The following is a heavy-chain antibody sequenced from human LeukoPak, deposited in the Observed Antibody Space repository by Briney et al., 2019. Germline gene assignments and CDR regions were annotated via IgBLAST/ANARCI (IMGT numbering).Heavy chain of an antibody. V-gene: IGHV1-2*02. CDR1: GYTFTGYY. J-gene: IGHJ4*02. Sequence: ASVKVSCKASGYTFTGYYMHWVRQAPGQALEWMGWLNPHNGDTNYVQKFQGRVTMTRDTSISTAFMELSSLRSDDTAVYYCARVDQRISFYFDYWGQGTLITVSS. CDR2: LNPHNGDT. D-gene: IGHD3-16*02. CDR3: ARVDQRISFYFDY.